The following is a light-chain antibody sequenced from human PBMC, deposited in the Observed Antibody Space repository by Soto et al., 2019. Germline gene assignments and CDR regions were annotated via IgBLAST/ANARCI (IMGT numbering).Light chain of an antibody. Sequence: DIQMTQSPSTLSASVGDRITITCRASQSVSRRLAWFQQKPGKAPKLLIYDASSLESGVTSRFSGRGSGTEFTLTISSLQPDDCATYYCHTYNSYSLHTFGQGT. CDR1: QSVSRR. CDR3: HTYNSYSLHT. CDR2: DAS. J-gene: IGKJ2*01. V-gene: IGKV1-5*01.